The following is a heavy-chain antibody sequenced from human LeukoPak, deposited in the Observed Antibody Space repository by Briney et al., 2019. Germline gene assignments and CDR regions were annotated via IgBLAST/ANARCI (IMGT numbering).Heavy chain of an antibody. J-gene: IGHJ4*02. V-gene: IGHV1-69*01. D-gene: IGHD5-18*01. CDR1: GGTFSSYA. CDR3: ARDPSKHLWPEFFDS. CDR2: IIPILGTT. Sequence: GSSVKVSCKASGGTFSSYAISWVRQAPGQGLEWMGGIIPILGTTNYAQKFQGRVTITADESTSTAYMELSSLRSEDTAVYFCARDPSKHLWPEFFDSWGQGALVTVSS.